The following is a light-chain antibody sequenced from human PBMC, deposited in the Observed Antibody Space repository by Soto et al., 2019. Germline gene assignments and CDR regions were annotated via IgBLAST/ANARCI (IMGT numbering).Light chain of an antibody. V-gene: IGKV3-15*01. J-gene: IGKJ4*01. CDR3: QQYNKWPLS. CDR1: QSIRGS. CDR2: DAS. Sequence: EIVMTQSPDTLSVSPGERATLSCRASQSIRGSLAWYQQKPGQAPRLLIYDASTGATGIPDRFSASGSGTEFTLTISSLQSEEFAVYYCQQYNKWPLSFGGGTKVELK.